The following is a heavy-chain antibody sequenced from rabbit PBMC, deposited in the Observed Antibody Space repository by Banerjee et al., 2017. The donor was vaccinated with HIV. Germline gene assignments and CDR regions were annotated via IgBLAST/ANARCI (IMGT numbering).Heavy chain of an antibody. J-gene: IGHJ4*01. D-gene: IGHD6-1*01. CDR2: IDTGRGST. V-gene: IGHV1S40*01. CDR3: VRETETYAGYTGYAYYFNL. CDR1: GFSFSSGYD. Sequence: QSLEESGGGLVQPEGSLTLTCTASGFSFSSGYDMCWVRQAPGKGLEWIGCIDTGRGSTYYASWAKGRFPISKTSSTTVTLQMTSLTAADAATYFCVRETETYAGYTGYAYYFNLWGPGTLVTVS.